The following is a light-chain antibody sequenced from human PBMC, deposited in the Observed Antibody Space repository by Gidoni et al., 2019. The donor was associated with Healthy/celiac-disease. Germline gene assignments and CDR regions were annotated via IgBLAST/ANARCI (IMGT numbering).Light chain of an antibody. J-gene: IGKJ1*01. CDR1: QSISSY. V-gene: IGKV1-39*01. Sequence: DIQLTQSPSSLSASVGDRVTITCRASQSISSYLNWYQQKPGKAPQLLIYAASSLQSGVPSRLSGSGSGKDLTLTISSLQPEDFATYYCQQSYSTPWTFGQXTKVEIK. CDR3: QQSYSTPWT. CDR2: AAS.